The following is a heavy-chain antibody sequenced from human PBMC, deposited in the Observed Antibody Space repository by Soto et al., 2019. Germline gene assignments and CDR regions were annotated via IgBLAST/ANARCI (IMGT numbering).Heavy chain of an antibody. J-gene: IGHJ6*02. CDR2: ISGSGGST. CDR3: AKDPGDGSGWYWDYYYGMDV. D-gene: IGHD6-19*01. V-gene: IGHV3-23*01. CDR1: GFTFSSYA. Sequence: GGSLRLSCAASGFTFSSYAMSWVRQAPGKGLEWVSAISGSGGSTYYADSVKGRFTISRDNSKNTLYLQMNSLRAEDTAVYYCAKDPGDGSGWYWDYYYGMDVWGPGTTVTVSS.